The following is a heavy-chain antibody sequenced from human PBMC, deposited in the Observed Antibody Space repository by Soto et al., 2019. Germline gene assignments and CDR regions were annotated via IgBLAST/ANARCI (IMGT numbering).Heavy chain of an antibody. J-gene: IGHJ4*02. CDR2: IYHSGST. Sequence: PSETLSLTCAVSGGSISSGGYSWSWIRQPPGKGLEWIGYIYHSGSTYYNPSLKSRVTISVDRSKNQFSLKLSSVTAADTAVYYCARGRGYSYGGPKYFDYWGQGTLVTVSS. V-gene: IGHV4-30-2*01. CDR1: GGSISSGGYS. CDR3: ARGRGYSYGGPKYFDY. D-gene: IGHD5-18*01.